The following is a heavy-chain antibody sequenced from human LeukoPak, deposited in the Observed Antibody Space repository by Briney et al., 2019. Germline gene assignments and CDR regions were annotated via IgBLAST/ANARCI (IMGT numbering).Heavy chain of an antibody. V-gene: IGHV3-30*04. D-gene: IGHD6-19*01. J-gene: IGHJ4*02. CDR3: ARDPTSGSSGWYYFDY. CDR1: GFTFSSYA. Sequence: GGSLRLSCAASGFTFSSYAMHWVRQAPGKGLEWVAVISYDGSNKYYADSVKGRFTISRDNSKNTLYLQMNSLRAEDTAVYYCARDPTSGSSGWYYFDYWGQGTLVTVSS. CDR2: ISYDGSNK.